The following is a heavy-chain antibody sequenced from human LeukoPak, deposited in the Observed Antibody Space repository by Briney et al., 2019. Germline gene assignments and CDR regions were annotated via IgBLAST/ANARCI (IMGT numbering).Heavy chain of an antibody. J-gene: IGHJ5*02. CDR3: ARARGPAALLDWFDP. V-gene: IGHV4-34*01. CDR2: ISQSGST. Sequence: SEALSLTCAVYNGSFSVYYWSWIRQPPGKGLEWIGEISQSGSTNYKSSLKSRVTISTDTSKNHISLKLTSVTAGDTAVYYCARARGPAALLDWFDPWSQGTLVIVSS. CDR1: NGSFSVYY. D-gene: IGHD2-2*01.